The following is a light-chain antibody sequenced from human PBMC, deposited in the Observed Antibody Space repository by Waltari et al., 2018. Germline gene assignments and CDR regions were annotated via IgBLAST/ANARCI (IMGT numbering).Light chain of an antibody. CDR2: DAS. Sequence: DIQMTQSPSAMSASVGDRVTITCRASQRISNYLVWFQQKPGKVPQRLIYDASTLQNGVPSRFSDSGSGTLFTLTITSLQPEDFATYYCLQHSSYPFTFGGGTKVDIK. CDR1: QRISNY. CDR3: LQHSSYPFT. V-gene: IGKV1-17*03. J-gene: IGKJ4*01.